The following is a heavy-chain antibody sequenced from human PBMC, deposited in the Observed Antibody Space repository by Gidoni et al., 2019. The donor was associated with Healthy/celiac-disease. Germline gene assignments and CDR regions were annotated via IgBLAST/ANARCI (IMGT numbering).Heavy chain of an antibody. CDR1: GFTFSSYG. Sequence: QVQLVESGGGVVQPGRSLRLSCAASGFTFSSYGMHWVRQAPGKGLEWVAVISYDGSNKYYADSVKGRFTISRDNSKNTLYLQMNSLRAEDTAVYYCAKDLDIVVVPHSGYYYYYGMDVWGQGTTVTVSS. J-gene: IGHJ6*02. V-gene: IGHV3-30*18. CDR2: ISYDGSNK. D-gene: IGHD2-2*03. CDR3: AKDLDIVVVPHSGYYYYYGMDV.